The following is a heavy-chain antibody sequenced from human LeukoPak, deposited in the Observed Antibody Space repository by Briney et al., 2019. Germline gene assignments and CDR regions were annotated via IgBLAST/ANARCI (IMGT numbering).Heavy chain of an antibody. Sequence: SETLSLTCAVHGGSLSDHYCIWIRQPPGEGLEWIGEINHSGSPNYSPSFKSRVSISVDTSKNQFSLSLRSVTAADTAIYYCARGPNIPVAAYWGQGTLVTVSS. J-gene: IGHJ4*02. V-gene: IGHV4-34*01. CDR2: INHSGSP. D-gene: IGHD6-19*01. CDR1: GGSLSDHY. CDR3: ARGPNIPVAAY.